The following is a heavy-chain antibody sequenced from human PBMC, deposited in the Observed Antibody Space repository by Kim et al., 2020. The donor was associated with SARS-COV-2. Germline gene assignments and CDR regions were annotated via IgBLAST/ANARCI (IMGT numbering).Heavy chain of an antibody. CDR1: GYTFTSYG. Sequence: ASVKVSCKASGYTFTSYGISWVRQAPGQGLEWMGWISAYNGNTNYAQKLQGRVTMTTDTSTSTAYMELRSLRSDDTAVYYCARAERRITIFGVVTAFDYWGQGTLVTVSP. D-gene: IGHD3-3*01. J-gene: IGHJ4*02. CDR3: ARAERRITIFGVVTAFDY. V-gene: IGHV1-18*01. CDR2: ISAYNGNT.